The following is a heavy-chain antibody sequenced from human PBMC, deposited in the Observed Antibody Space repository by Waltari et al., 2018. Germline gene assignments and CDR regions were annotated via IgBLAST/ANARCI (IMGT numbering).Heavy chain of an antibody. Sequence: QVQLVQSGAEVKKPGASVKVSCKVSGYTLTELSMHWVRQAPGQGLEWMGGFDREDGEKNYAQKFQGRVTMTEDTSTDTAYMELSSLRSEDTAVYYCATSHISDYAAPEYFQHWGQGTLVTVSS. J-gene: IGHJ1*01. CDR3: ATSHISDYAAPEYFQH. D-gene: IGHD4-17*01. CDR1: GYTLTELS. CDR2: FDREDGEK. V-gene: IGHV1-24*01.